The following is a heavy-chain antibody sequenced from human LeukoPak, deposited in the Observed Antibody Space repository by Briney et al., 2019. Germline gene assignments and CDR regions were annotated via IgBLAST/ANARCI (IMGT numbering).Heavy chain of an antibody. Sequence: ASVKVTCTASGYTFTDYYMHWVRQAPGQGLEWMGWINPNSGGTHYAQKFQGRVTMTRDTSISTAYMELTSLRSDDTAVYYCVRDYYDILTGFYYYFDYWGQGTLVTVSS. V-gene: IGHV1-2*02. D-gene: IGHD3-9*01. CDR3: VRDYYDILTGFYYYFDY. J-gene: IGHJ4*02. CDR1: GYTFTDYY. CDR2: INPNSGGT.